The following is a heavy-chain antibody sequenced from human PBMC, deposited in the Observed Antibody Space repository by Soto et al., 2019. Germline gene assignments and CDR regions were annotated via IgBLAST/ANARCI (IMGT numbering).Heavy chain of an antibody. CDR1: GFTFSSHG. Sequence: GGSLRLSCAASGFTFSSHGMHWVRQAPGKGLEWVAFISNNGNTKWYADFVKGRFTISRDGSKNTLYLQVDSLRPEDTAVYYCARDGSGHYTTDFWGQGTLVTVSS. V-gene: IGHV3-30*03. CDR3: ARDGSGHYTTDF. CDR2: ISNNGNTK. J-gene: IGHJ4*02. D-gene: IGHD3-3*01.